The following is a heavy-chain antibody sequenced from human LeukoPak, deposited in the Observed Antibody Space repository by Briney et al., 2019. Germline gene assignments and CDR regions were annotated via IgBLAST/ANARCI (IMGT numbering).Heavy chain of an antibody. V-gene: IGHV3-23*01. CDR2: ISGSGGST. CDR3: AKTLRPPSSRGWGNLVVVPAAKSWTPRGYFDY. D-gene: IGHD2-2*01. CDR1: GFTFSSYA. J-gene: IGHJ4*02. Sequence: PGGSLRLSCAASGFTFSSYAMSWVRQAPGKGLEWVSAISGSGGSTYYADSVKGRFTISRDNSKNTLYLLMNSLRAEDTAVYYCAKTLRPPSSRGWGNLVVVPAAKSWTPRGYFDYWGQGTLVTVSS.